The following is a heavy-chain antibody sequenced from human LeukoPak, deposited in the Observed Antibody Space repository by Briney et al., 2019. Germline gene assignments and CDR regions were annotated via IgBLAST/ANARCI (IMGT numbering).Heavy chain of an antibody. CDR3: ATDAVSSSCSDY. CDR1: GFTFSSYW. D-gene: IGHD6-13*01. V-gene: IGHV3-7*01. CDR2: IKQDGSQK. J-gene: IGHJ4*02. Sequence: GGSLRLSCVASGFTFSSYWMNWVRQAQGKGPEWVANIKQDGSQKYYVDSVKGRFTISRDNAKNSLYLQMNSLRAGDTAMYYCATDAVSSSCSDYWGQGTLVTVSS.